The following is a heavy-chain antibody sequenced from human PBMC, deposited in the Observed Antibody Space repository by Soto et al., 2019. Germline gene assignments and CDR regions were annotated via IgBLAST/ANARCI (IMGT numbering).Heavy chain of an antibody. Sequence: GGSLRLSCAASGFTFSGSAMHWVRQASGKGLEWVGRIRSKANSYATAYAASVKGRFTISRDDSKNTAYLQMNSLKTEDTVVYYCTRPSYSSGWYYYYYMDVWGKGTTVTVSS. D-gene: IGHD6-19*01. CDR3: TRPSYSSGWYYYYYMDV. CDR1: GFTFSGSA. CDR2: IRSKANSYAT. J-gene: IGHJ6*03. V-gene: IGHV3-73*01.